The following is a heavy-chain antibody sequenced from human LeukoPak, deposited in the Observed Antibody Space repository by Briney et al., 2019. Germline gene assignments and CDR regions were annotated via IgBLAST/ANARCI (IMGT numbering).Heavy chain of an antibody. CDR2: IYPGDSDT. CDR1: GYSFTSYW. Sequence: GESLKISCKGSGYSFTSYWIAWVRQMPGKGLEWMGIIYPGDSDTRYSPSFQGQVTISADKSISTAYLQWSSLKASDTAMYYCARGGAYYYGSGSPEGYWGQGTLVTVTS. CDR3: ARGGAYYYGSGSPEGY. J-gene: IGHJ4*02. V-gene: IGHV5-51*01. D-gene: IGHD3-10*01.